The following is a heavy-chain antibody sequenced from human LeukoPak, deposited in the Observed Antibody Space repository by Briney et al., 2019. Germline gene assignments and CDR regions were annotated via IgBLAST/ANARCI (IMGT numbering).Heavy chain of an antibody. CDR1: GGTFSSYA. D-gene: IGHD2-8*01. J-gene: IGHJ4*02. Sequence: GASVKVSCKASGGTFSSYAISWVRQAPGQGLEWMGGIIPIFGTANYAQKFQGRVTITADESTSTAYMELSSLRSEDTAVYYCARDWICTNGVCYFGFDYWGQGTLVTVSS. CDR2: IIPIFGTA. V-gene: IGHV1-69*01. CDR3: ARDWICTNGVCYFGFDY.